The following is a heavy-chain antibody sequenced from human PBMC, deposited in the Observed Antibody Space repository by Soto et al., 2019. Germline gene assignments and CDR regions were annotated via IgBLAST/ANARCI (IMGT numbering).Heavy chain of an antibody. Sequence: ASVKVSCKASGYTFTSYGISWVRQAPGQGLEWMGWISAYNGNTNYAQKLQGRVTMTTDTSTSTAYMELRSLRSDDTAVYYCAREVLRFLEWLNYVMDVWGQGTKVTVSS. J-gene: IGHJ6*02. CDR2: ISAYNGNT. D-gene: IGHD3-3*01. CDR1: GYTFTSYG. V-gene: IGHV1-18*01. CDR3: AREVLRFLEWLNYVMDV.